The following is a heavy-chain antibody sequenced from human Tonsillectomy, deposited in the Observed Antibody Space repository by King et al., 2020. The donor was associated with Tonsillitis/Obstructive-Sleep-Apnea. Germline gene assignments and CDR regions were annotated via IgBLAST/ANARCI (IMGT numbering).Heavy chain of an antibody. D-gene: IGHD2-15*01. CDR3: ATSVGYCSGGSCSFDH. CDR1: VYSFTNYW. V-gene: IGHV5-51*01. J-gene: IGHJ4*02. CDR2: IYPGDSDT. Sequence: QLVQSGAEVKKPGESLKISCKGSVYSFTNYWIGWVRQMPGKGLEWMGIIYPGDSDTRYSPSFQGLVTISADKSISTAYLQWSSLKASDTAMYYCATSVGYCSGGSCSFDHWGQGTLVTVSS.